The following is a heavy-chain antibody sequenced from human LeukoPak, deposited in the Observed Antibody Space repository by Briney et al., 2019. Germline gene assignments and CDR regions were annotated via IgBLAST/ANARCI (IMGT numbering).Heavy chain of an antibody. CDR3: AKAQDYGGKNYFDY. V-gene: IGHV3-9*03. CDR1: GFTFDNYA. CDR2: ISWNSGTI. D-gene: IGHD4-23*01. Sequence: GRSLRLSCAASGFTFDNYAMHWVRQAPGQGLEWVSGISWNSGTIGYGDSVKGRFTISRDNAKSSLYLQMNSLRAEDMAVYYCAKAQDYGGKNYFDYWGQGTLVTVSS. J-gene: IGHJ4*02.